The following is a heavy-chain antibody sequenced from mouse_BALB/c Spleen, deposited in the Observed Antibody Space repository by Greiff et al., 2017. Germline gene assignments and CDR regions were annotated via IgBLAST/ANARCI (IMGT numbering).Heavy chain of an antibody. Sequence: VQLEESGAELVRPGVSVKISCKGSGYTFTDYAMHWVKQSHAKSLEWIGVISTYYGDASYNQKFKGKATMTVDKSSSTAYMELARLTSEDSAIYYCARGITTGLYAMDYWGQGTAVTVSS. D-gene: IGHD1-2*01. J-gene: IGHJ4*01. CDR1: GYTFTDYA. CDR3: ARGITTGLYAMDY. V-gene: IGHV1-67*01. CDR2: ISTYYGDA.